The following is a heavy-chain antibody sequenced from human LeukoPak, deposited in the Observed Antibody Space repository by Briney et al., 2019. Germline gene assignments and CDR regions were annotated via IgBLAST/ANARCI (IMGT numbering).Heavy chain of an antibody. J-gene: IGHJ4*02. CDR1: GGSFSGYY. CDR3: ARGQRVGATPSSF. V-gene: IGHV4-34*01. Sequence: PSETLSLTCAVYGGSFSGYYWSWIRQPPGKGLEWIGEINHSGSTNYNPSLKSRVTISVDTSKNQFSLKLSSVTAADTAVYYCARGQRVGATPSSFWGQGTLVTVSS. CDR2: INHSGST. D-gene: IGHD1-26*01.